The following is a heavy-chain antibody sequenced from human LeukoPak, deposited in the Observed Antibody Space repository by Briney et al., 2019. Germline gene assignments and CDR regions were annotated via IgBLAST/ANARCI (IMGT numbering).Heavy chain of an antibody. D-gene: IGHD2-2*01. CDR3: ARDRGYCSSTSCYYFDY. Sequence: PGGSLRLSCAASGFTFSSYWMSWVRQAPGKGLEWVANIKQDGSEKYYVDSVKGRFTISRDNAKSSLYLQMNSLRAEDTAVYYCARDRGYCSSTSCYYFDYWAREPWSPSPQ. V-gene: IGHV3-7*03. CDR2: IKQDGSEK. CDR1: GFTFSSYW. J-gene: IGHJ4*02.